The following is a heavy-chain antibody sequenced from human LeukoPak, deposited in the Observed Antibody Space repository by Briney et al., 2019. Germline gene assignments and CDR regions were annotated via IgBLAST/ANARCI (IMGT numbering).Heavy chain of an antibody. CDR1: GGSISSYY. V-gene: IGHV4-4*07. J-gene: IGHJ3*02. D-gene: IGHD3-22*01. CDR2: IYTSGST. Sequence: SETLSLTCTVPGGSISSYYWSWLRQPAGKGLEWIGHIYTSGSTNYNPSLKSRVTMSVDTSKNQFSLKLSSVTAADTAVYYCARSGYYDSSGYLKDDAFDIWGQGTMVTISS. CDR3: ARSGYYDSSGYLKDDAFDI.